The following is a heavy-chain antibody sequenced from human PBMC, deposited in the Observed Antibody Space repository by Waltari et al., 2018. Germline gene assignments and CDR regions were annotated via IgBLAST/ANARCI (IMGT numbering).Heavy chain of an antibody. CDR3: ARGITIFGVVTVLDY. CDR2: IIPIFGTA. CDR1: GGTFSSYA. V-gene: IGHV1-69*05. J-gene: IGHJ4*02. D-gene: IGHD3-3*01. Sequence: QVQLVQSGAEVKKPGSSVKVSCKASGGTFSSYAIHWVRQAPGQGLELMGGIIPIFGTANYAQKFQGRVTITTDESTSTAYMELSSLRSEDTAVYYCARGITIFGVVTVLDYWGQGTLVTVSS.